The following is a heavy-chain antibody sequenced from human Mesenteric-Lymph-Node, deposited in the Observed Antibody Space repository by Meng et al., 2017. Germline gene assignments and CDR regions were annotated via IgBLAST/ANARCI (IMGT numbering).Heavy chain of an antibody. D-gene: IGHD3-22*01. CDR2: IYYSGST. CDR1: GDSISSGDSY. Sequence: QVQLQEAGPGLVNPSQTLSLTCTVSGDSISSGDSYWSWIRQPPGKGLEWIGYIYYSGSTYYNPSLKSRVTISVDTSKNQFSLKLSSVTAADTAVYYCARGYYDSSGYGYWYFDLWGRGTLVTVSS. CDR3: ARGYYDSSGYGYWYFDL. V-gene: IGHV4-30-4*01. J-gene: IGHJ2*01.